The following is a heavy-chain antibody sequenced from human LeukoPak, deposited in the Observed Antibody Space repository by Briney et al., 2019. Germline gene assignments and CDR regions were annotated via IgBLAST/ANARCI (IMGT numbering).Heavy chain of an antibody. CDR2: ISSSGSTI. CDR3: ASVYGSGSYYYGMDV. J-gene: IGHJ6*02. CDR1: GFTFSSYG. D-gene: IGHD3-10*01. V-gene: IGHV3-48*03. Sequence: GGSLRLSCAASGFTFSSYGMNWVRQAPGKGLEWVSYISSSGSTIYYADSVKGRFIISRDNAKNSLYLQMNSLRAEDTAVYYCASVYGSGSYYYGMDVWGQGTTVTVSS.